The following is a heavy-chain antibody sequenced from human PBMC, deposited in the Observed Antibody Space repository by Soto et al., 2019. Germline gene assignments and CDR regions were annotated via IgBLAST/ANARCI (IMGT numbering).Heavy chain of an antibody. CDR3: ARERPKKHGMDV. V-gene: IGHV4-39*02. J-gene: IGHJ6*02. Sequence: TSETLSLTCTVSGGSISSSSYYWGWIRQPPGKGLEWIGSIYYSGSTYYNPSLKSRVTISVDTSKNQFSLKLSSVTAADTAVYYCARERPKKHGMDVWGQGTTVTVSS. CDR1: GGSISSSSYY. CDR2: IYYSGST.